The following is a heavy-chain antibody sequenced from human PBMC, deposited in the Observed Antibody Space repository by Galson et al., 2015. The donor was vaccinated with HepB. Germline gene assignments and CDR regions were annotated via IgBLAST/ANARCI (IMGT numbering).Heavy chain of an antibody. D-gene: IGHD3-10*01. CDR1: GFTFSSYA. Sequence: SLRLSCAASGFTFSSYAMSWVRQAPGKGLEWVSAVSGSGGSTYYADSVKGRFTISRDNSKNTLYLQMNSLRAEDTAVYYCAKDRLFYYGSGSYPPQYFDNWGQGTLVTVSS. CDR3: AKDRLFYYGSGSYPPQYFDN. CDR2: VSGSGGST. V-gene: IGHV3-23*01. J-gene: IGHJ4*02.